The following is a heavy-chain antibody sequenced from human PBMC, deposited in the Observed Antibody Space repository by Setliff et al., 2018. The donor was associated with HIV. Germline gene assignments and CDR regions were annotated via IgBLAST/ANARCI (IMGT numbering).Heavy chain of an antibody. CDR3: ATEHYHWDEGRLDY. J-gene: IGHJ4*02. CDR2: ISSNSTYI. Sequence: LRLSCVASGFTFSSYSMNWVRQAPGKGLEWVAYISSNSTYIYYADSLKGRFTISRDNAKNSLYLQMSSLRDEDTAVYYCATEHYHWDEGRLDYWGQGTLVTVSS. CDR1: GFTFSSYS. D-gene: IGHD1-1*01. V-gene: IGHV3-21*05.